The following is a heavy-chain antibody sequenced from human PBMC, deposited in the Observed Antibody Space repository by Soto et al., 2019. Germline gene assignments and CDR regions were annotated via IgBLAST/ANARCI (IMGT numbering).Heavy chain of an antibody. J-gene: IGHJ3*02. CDR3: ARGEAYCGGDCYSGGDAFDI. D-gene: IGHD2-21*02. V-gene: IGHV4-34*01. CDR2: INHSGST. CDR1: GGSFSGYY. Sequence: SETLSLTCAVYGGSFSGYYWSWIRQPPGKGLEWIGEINHSGSTNYNPSLKSRVTISVDTSKNQFSLKLSSVTAADTAVYYCARGEAYCGGDCYSGGDAFDIWGQGTMVTVSS.